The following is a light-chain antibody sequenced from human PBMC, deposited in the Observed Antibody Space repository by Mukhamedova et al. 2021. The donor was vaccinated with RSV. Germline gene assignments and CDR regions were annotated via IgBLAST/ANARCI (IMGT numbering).Light chain of an antibody. J-gene: IGLJ2*01. V-gene: IGLV6-57*01. CDR1: SGNIASNY. CDR3: QSSDPSAV. CDR2: EDN. Sequence: TISCTRSSGNIASNYVQWYQQRPGSSPTTVIYEDNRRPSGVPDRFSGSIDSSSNSASLTISGLKTEDEADYYCQSSDPSAVFGGG.